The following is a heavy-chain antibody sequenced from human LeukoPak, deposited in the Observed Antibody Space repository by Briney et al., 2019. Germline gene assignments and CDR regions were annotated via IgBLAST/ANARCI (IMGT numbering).Heavy chain of an antibody. J-gene: IGHJ6*03. D-gene: IGHD3-22*01. CDR1: GFTFSDYY. Sequence: GGSLRLSCAASGFTFSDYYMSWIRQAPGKGLEWVSYISSSGSTIYYPDSVKGRFTISRDNAKNSLYLQMNSLRAEDTAVYYCARTYYDSSGYYDDYYYYYYMDVWGKGTTVTVSS. CDR3: ARTYYDSSGYYDDYYYYYYMDV. V-gene: IGHV3-11*01. CDR2: ISSSGSTI.